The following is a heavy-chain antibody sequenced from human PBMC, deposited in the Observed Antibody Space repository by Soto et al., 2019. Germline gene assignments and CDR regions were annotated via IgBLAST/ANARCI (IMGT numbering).Heavy chain of an antibody. CDR3: ARDPGWTQNYYYYGMDV. CDR2: ISDYNGNT. J-gene: IGHJ6*02. D-gene: IGHD3-3*01. Sequence: QVQLVQSGAEVKKPGASVKVSCKASGYTFTSYGISWVRQAPGQGLEWMGWISDYNGNTNYAQKVQGRVTMTSDASTSTAYMALRSLRSDDRDVYYCARDPGWTQNYYYYGMDVWGQGSTVTVSS. CDR1: GYTFTSYG. V-gene: IGHV1-18*01.